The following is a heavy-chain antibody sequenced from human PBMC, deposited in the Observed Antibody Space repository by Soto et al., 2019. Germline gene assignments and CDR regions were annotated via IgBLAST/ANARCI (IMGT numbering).Heavy chain of an antibody. V-gene: IGHV3-23*01. CDR3: AKDVHYDILSGIEDFQG. CDR2: VSGSGVTT. D-gene: IGHD3-9*01. Sequence: EVRLLDSGGGLVQPGGSLRLSCAAAGFTFNTYAMHWVRQAPGKGVVGVSAVSGSGVTTYYADSVKGRFTISRDNSKNTLYVQLNSLRPEDTAVYYCAKDVHYDILSGIEDFQGWCPGNLVTVPS. CDR1: GFTFNTYA. J-gene: IGHJ1*01.